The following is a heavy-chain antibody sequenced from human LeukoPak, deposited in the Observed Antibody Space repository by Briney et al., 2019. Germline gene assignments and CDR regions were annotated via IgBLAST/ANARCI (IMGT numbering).Heavy chain of an antibody. CDR3: AREGYGSGNYFSYYGMDV. D-gene: IGHD3-10*01. CDR2: ISSSGSTI. V-gene: IGHV3-48*03. CDR1: EFTSSSYE. J-gene: IGHJ6*04. Sequence: GGSLRLSCAASEFTSSSYEMNWVRQAPGEGLEWVSYISSSGSTIYYVDSVKGRFTISRANAKNSLYLQMNSLRAEDTAVYYCAREGYGSGNYFSYYGMDVWGKGTTVTVSS.